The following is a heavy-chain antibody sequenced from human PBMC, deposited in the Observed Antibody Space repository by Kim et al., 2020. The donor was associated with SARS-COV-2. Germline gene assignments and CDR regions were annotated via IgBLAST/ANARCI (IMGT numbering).Heavy chain of an antibody. D-gene: IGHD4-17*01. J-gene: IGHJ4*02. V-gene: IGHV3-9*01. Sequence: GYADSVKGRFTISRDNAKNSLYLQMNSLRAEDTALYYCAKDMSYGDYFDYWGQGTLVTVSS. CDR3: AKDMSYGDYFDY.